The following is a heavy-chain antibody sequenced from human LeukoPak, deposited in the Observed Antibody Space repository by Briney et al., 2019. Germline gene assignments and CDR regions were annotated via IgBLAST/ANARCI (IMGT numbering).Heavy chain of an antibody. J-gene: IGHJ4*02. V-gene: IGHV3-23*01. CDR1: GFTFSTFG. D-gene: IGHD3-22*01. Sequence: GSLRLSCAASGFTFSTFGMTWVRQAPGKGLEWVSGILACCAHTYYADSVKGRVTISRDNSKNTLYLQMNSLRAEDTAVYYCVKGGPRFTPMVVFTDGLDYWGQGTLGTVSS. CDR3: VKGGPRFTPMVVFTDGLDY. CDR2: ILACCAHT.